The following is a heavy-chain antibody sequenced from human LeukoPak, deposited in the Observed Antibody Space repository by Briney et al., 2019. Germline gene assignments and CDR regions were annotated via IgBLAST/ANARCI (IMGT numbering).Heavy chain of an antibody. J-gene: IGHJ6*02. V-gene: IGHV3-23*01. Sequence: GGSLRLSCAASGFTFSSYAMSWVRHAPGKGLEWVSSISGSVGRTYYADSVQGRFTISRDNSKNTLYLQMNSLRAEDTAVYYCAKSRGDYNYYYFAMDVWGQGTTVTVSS. D-gene: IGHD4-17*01. CDR3: AKSRGDYNYYYFAMDV. CDR2: ISGSVGRT. CDR1: GFTFSSYA.